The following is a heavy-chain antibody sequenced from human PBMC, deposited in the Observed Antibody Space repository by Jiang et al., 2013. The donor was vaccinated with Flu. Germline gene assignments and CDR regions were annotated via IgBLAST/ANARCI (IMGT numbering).Heavy chain of an antibody. Sequence: EVRRPGPSVKVSCKASGYTFTSYAMHWVRQAPGQRLEWMGWINAGNGNTKYSQKFQGRVTITRDTSASTAYMELSSLRSEDTAVYYCARTYSSGWYGFDYWGQGTLVTVSS. D-gene: IGHD6-19*01. V-gene: IGHV1-3*01. J-gene: IGHJ4*02. CDR2: INAGNGNT. CDR3: ARTYSSGWYGFDY. CDR1: GYTFTSYA.